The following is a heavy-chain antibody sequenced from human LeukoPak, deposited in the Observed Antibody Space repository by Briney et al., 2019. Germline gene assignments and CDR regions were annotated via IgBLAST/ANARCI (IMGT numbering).Heavy chain of an antibody. CDR1: GGSISSYY. Sequence: PSETLSLTCTVSGGSISSYYWNWIRQPPGKGLEWIGYIYYSGSTNYNPSLKSRVTISVDTSKNQFSLKLSSVTAADTAVYYCTRGGWYPESFQHWGQGTLVTVSS. J-gene: IGHJ1*01. CDR2: IYYSGST. D-gene: IGHD6-19*01. V-gene: IGHV4-59*01. CDR3: TRGGWYPESFQH.